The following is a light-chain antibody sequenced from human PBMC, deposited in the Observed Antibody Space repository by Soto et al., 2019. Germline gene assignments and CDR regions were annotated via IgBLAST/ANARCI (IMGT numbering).Light chain of an antibody. V-gene: IGKV1-27*01. CDR2: AAS. Sequence: DIQMTQSPSSLSASVGDRVTIPCRTSQGISNYLAWYQQKPGKVPKLLIYAASTLQSGVPSRFSGSGSGTDFTLTISSLQPEDVATYYCQKYNSAPPMTFGQGTKVDIK. CDR3: QKYNSAPPMT. J-gene: IGKJ1*01. CDR1: QGISNY.